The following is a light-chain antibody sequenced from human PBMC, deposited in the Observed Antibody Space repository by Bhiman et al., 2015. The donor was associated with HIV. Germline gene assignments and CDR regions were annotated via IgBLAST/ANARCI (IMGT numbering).Light chain of an antibody. J-gene: IGLJ1*01. CDR2: GKN. Sequence: SSELTQDPAVSVALGQTVRITCQGDSLRRYYASWYQQKPGQAPILVIYGKNNRPSGIPDRFSGSSSGNTASLTITGAQAEDEADYYCGSYSSSSTLLFGTGTKVTVL. CDR3: GSYSSSSTLL. V-gene: IGLV3-19*01. CDR1: SLRRYY.